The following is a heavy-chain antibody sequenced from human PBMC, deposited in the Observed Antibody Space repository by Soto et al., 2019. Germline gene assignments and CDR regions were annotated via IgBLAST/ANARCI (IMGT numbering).Heavy chain of an antibody. CDR3: AKDFRRGGRSPGPRYSSSPIDD. J-gene: IGHJ4*02. CDR2: ISGSGGNT. D-gene: IGHD6-13*01. CDR1: GFTFSSYA. V-gene: IGHV3-23*01. Sequence: GALRLSCAASGFTFSSYAMSWVRQAPGKGLEWVSAISGSGGNTYYADSVKGRFTISRDNSKNTLYLQMNSLRAEDTAVYYCAKDFRRGGRSPGPRYSSSPIDDWGQGTLVTVSS.